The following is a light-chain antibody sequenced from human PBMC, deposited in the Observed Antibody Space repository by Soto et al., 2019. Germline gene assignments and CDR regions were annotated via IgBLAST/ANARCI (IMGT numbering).Light chain of an antibody. CDR3: QQYNNFLTWT. V-gene: IGKV3-15*01. Sequence: EIVMTQSPATLSVSKGERATLSCRASQSVSSNLAWYQQKPGHAPRLLIYGATTRATGIPARFSGSGSGTEFTLTISSLQSEDFAVYYCQQYNNFLTWTFGQGTKVEIK. J-gene: IGKJ1*01. CDR1: QSVSSN. CDR2: GAT.